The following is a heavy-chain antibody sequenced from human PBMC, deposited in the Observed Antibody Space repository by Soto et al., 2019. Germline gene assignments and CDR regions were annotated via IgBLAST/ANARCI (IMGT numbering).Heavy chain of an antibody. J-gene: IGHJ4*02. V-gene: IGHV1-69*06. Sequence: ASVKVSFKASGGTFHHYVIHWVRQAPGQELVWRAAIIRIFGTANYEEKFQGRVTTTADKNSRTALMELNSRRCEDTAVYYCAGRCDGINWLLDFDVWGQGTLVTVSS. CDR3: AGRCDGINWLLDFDV. CDR2: IIRIFGTA. CDR1: GGTFHHYV. D-gene: IGHD1-1*01.